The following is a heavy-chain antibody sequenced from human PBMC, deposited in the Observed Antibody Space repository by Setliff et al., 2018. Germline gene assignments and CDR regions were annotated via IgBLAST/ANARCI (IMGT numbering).Heavy chain of an antibody. V-gene: IGHV4-34*01. Sequence: SETLSLTCAVYGGSFSGYYWSWIRQPPGKGLEWIGEINHSGSTNYNPSLKSRVTISVDTSKNQFSLKLSSVTAADTAVYYCARGGYRYGHHYYYYMDVWGKGTTVTVSS. CDR3: ARGGYRYGHHYYYYMDV. CDR2: INHSGST. CDR1: GGSFSGYY. J-gene: IGHJ6*03. D-gene: IGHD5-18*01.